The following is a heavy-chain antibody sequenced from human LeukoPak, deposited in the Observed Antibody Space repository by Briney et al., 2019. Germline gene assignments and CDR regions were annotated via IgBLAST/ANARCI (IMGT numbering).Heavy chain of an antibody. D-gene: IGHD3-22*01. Sequence: ASVKVSCKASGYTFTSYDINWVRQATGQGLEWMGWMNPNSGNTGYAQKFQGRVTMTRNTSISTAYMELSSRRSEDTAVYYCARGSYYYDSSGSPQDDYWGQGTLVTVSS. V-gene: IGHV1-8*01. CDR1: GYTFTSYD. J-gene: IGHJ4*02. CDR2: MNPNSGNT. CDR3: ARGSYYYDSSGSPQDDY.